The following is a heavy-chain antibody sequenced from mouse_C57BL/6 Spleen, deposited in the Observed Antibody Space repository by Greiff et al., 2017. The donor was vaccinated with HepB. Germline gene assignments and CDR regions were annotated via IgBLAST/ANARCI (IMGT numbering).Heavy chain of an antibody. CDR2: IYPGDGDT. CDR1: GYAFSSSW. CDR3: ARTPLYYGYDLDY. D-gene: IGHD2-2*01. J-gene: IGHJ2*01. Sequence: QVQLQQSGPELVKPGASVKISCKASGYAFSSSWMNWVKQRPGKGLEWIGRIYPGDGDTNYNGKFKGKATLTADKSSSTAYMQLSSLTSEDSAVYFCARTPLYYGYDLDYWGQGTTLTVSS. V-gene: IGHV1-82*01.